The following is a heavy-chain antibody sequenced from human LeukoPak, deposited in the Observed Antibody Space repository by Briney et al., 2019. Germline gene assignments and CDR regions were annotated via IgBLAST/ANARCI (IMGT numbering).Heavy chain of an antibody. D-gene: IGHD3-9*01. CDR3: ARDSPVERYDILTGHTYYYYGMDV. V-gene: IGHV1-69*13. CDR2: IIPIFGTA. CDR1: GGTFISYA. J-gene: IGHJ6*02. Sequence: SVKVSCTASGGTFISYAISWVRQAPGQGLEWMGGIIPIFGTANYAQKFQGRVTITADESTSTAYMELSSLRSEDTAVYYCARDSPVERYDILTGHTYYYYGMDVWGQGTTVTVSS.